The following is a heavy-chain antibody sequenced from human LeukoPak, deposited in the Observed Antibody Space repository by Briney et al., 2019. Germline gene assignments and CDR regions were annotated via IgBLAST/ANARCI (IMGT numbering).Heavy chain of an antibody. J-gene: IGHJ4*02. CDR2: ISWNSGSI. V-gene: IGHV3-9*01. CDR3: ARAVRYFDY. D-gene: IGHD1-1*01. CDR1: GFTFDDYA. Sequence: GGSLRLSCAASGFTFDDYAMHWVRQAPGKGLEWVSGISWNSGSIGYADSVKGRFTISRDNAKNSLYLQMNSLRAEDTAVYYCARAVRYFDYWGQGTLVTVSS.